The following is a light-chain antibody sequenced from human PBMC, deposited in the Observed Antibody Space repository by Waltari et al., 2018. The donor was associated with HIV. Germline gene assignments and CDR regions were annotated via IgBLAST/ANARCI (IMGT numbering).Light chain of an antibody. CDR2: GNA. CDR3: QSYDNTVNGWV. V-gene: IGLV1-40*01. Sequence: QSVLTQPPSVSGAPGQNVTVSCTGSSSNIGTNYDVHWYQFLPGEVPKLLIYGNARRPAGVPGGFAGSSSGTSASLAITGLQPAYESDYYCQSYDNTVNGWVFGGGTRVTV. J-gene: IGLJ3*02. CDR1: SSNIGTNYD.